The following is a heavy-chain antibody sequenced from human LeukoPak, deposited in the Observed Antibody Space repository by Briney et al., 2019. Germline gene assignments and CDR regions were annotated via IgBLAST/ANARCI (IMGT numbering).Heavy chain of an antibody. CDR1: GFTVSSNY. CDR3: AKGLSSTRYYYGMDV. V-gene: IGHV3-53*01. CDR2: IYSGGST. J-gene: IGHJ6*02. Sequence: GGSLRLSCAASGFTVSSNYMSWVRQAPGKGLEWVSVIYSGGSTYYADSVKGRFTISRDNSKNTLYLQMNSLRAEDTAVYYCAKGLSSTRYYYGMDVWGLGTTVTVSS. D-gene: IGHD2-2*01.